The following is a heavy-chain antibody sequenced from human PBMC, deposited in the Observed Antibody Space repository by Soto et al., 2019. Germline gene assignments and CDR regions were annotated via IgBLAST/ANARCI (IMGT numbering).Heavy chain of an antibody. Sequence: GGTLRLSCAAAGFTFSCYIMNWVRQAPGKGLEWVSYISGSSSTIYYADSVMGRFTISRDNAKTSLYLQMNSLRDEDTAVYYCAGRIGKADYWGQGTLVTVSS. V-gene: IGHV3-48*02. CDR1: GFTFSCYI. CDR2: ISGSSSTI. CDR3: AGRIGKADY. J-gene: IGHJ4*02. D-gene: IGHD2-15*01.